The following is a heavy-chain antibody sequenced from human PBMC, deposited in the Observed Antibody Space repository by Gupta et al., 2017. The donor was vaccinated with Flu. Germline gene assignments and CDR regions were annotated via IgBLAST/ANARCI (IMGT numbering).Heavy chain of an antibody. CDR3: ATIMGGGITGTPFD. Sequence: QAPGKGLEWVSGINWNGRSTGYADSVKGRFTISRDSAKNSLYLQMNSLGAEDTALYHCATIMGGGITGTPFDWGQGTLVTVSS. V-gene: IGHV3-20*01. J-gene: IGHJ4*02. D-gene: IGHD1-20*01. CDR2: INWNGRST.